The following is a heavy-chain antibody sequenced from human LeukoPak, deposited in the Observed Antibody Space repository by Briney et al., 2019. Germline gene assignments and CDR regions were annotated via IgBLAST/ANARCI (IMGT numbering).Heavy chain of an antibody. CDR3: AIGGDSTTSCYRCFDY. J-gene: IGHJ4*02. Sequence: SGASLQISCKGSGYRFTNYWIGWVRQMPGKGLEWMGLIYPDDSDTRYSPSFQGQVTISADKSISTAYLQWSSLKASDTAMYYCAIGGDSTTSCYRCFDYWGQGTLVTVSS. V-gene: IGHV5-51*01. CDR2: IYPDDSDT. D-gene: IGHD2-2*02. CDR1: GYRFTNYW.